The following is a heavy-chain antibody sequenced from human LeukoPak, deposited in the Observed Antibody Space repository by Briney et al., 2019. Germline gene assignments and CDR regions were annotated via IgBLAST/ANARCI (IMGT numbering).Heavy chain of an antibody. CDR2: IYTSGSA. CDR1: GGSIISGPYY. D-gene: IGHD2-15*01. J-gene: IGHJ6*03. V-gene: IGHV4-61*02. CDR3: ARDQYCNGGSCHANHYYYVDV. Sequence: SQTLSLTCSVSGGSIISGPYYWSWIRQPAGEGLEWIGRIYTSGSATYNPSLKSRVTISVDTSKNQFSLKLSSVTAADTAVYYCARDQYCNGGSCHANHYYYVDVWGKGTTVTVSS.